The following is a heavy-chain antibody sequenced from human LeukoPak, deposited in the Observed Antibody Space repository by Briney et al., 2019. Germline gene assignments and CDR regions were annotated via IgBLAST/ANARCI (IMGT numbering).Heavy chain of an antibody. V-gene: IGHV1-24*01. CDR3: ATRGRDGYNYGFDY. Sequence: GASVKVSCKVSGYTLTELSMHWVRQAPGKGLEWMGGFDPEDGETIYAQKFQGRVTMTEDTSTDTAYVELSSLRSEDTAVYYCATRGRDGYNYGFDYWGQGTLVTVSS. D-gene: IGHD5-24*01. J-gene: IGHJ4*02. CDR1: GYTLTELS. CDR2: FDPEDGET.